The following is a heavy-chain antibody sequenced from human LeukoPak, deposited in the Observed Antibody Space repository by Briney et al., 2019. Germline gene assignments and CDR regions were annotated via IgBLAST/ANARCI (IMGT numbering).Heavy chain of an antibody. J-gene: IGHJ4*02. CDR1: GYTFTGYY. Sequence: GASVKVSCKASGYTFTGYYMHWVRQAPGQGLEWMGWINPNSGGTNYAQKFQGRVTMTRDTSISTAYMELSRLRSDDTAVYYCARDFRSIVVVPAAHIFDYWGQGTLVTVSS. CDR3: ARDFRSIVVVPAAHIFDY. V-gene: IGHV1-2*02. CDR2: INPNSGGT. D-gene: IGHD2-2*01.